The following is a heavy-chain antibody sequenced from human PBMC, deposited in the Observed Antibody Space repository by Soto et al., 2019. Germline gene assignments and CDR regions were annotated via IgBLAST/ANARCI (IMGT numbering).Heavy chain of an antibody. CDR3: ERVWQARGDPGY. CDR2: INHSVST. CDR1: GGSFSGYY. Sequence: QVQLQQWGAGLLKPSETLSLTCAVYGGSFSGYYWSWIRQPPGKGLEWIGEINHSVSTNYNPSLKSRFTISVDTSKNQFSLKLSSVTAADTAVYYCERVWQARGDPGYWGQGTLVTVSS. J-gene: IGHJ4*02. V-gene: IGHV4-34*01. D-gene: IGHD3-10*01.